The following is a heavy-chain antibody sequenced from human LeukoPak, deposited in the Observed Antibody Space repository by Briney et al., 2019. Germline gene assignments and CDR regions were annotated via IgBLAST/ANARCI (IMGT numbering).Heavy chain of an antibody. CDR2: IYPDDSDT. V-gene: IGHV5-51*01. D-gene: IGHD6-13*01. Sequence: GESLKISCQGSGYSFTSYWIAWVRQMPGKGLEWMGIIYPDDSDTRYSPSFQGQVTISADKSISTAYLQWSSLKASDTAMYYCARHATPYSSTWYAFVYWGEGTLVTVSS. CDR3: ARHATPYSSTWYAFVY. J-gene: IGHJ4*02. CDR1: GYSFTSYW.